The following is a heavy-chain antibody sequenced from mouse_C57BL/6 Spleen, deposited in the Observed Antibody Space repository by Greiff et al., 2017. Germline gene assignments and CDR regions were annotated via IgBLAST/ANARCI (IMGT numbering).Heavy chain of an antibody. D-gene: IGHD2-4*01. V-gene: IGHV3-6*01. CDR1: GYSITSGYY. CDR3: ARDKGDYDGCAY. J-gene: IGHJ3*01. CDR2: ISYDGSN. Sequence: EVQLQQSGPGLVKPSQSLSLTCSVTGYSITSGYYWNWIRQFPGNKLEWMGYISYDGSNNYNPSLKNRISITRDTSKNQFFLKLNSVTTEDTATYYCARDKGDYDGCAYWGQGTLVTVSA.